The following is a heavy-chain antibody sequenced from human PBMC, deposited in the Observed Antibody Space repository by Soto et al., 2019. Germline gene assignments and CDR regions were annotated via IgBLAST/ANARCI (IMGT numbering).Heavy chain of an antibody. D-gene: IGHD1-7*01. J-gene: IGHJ5*02. Sequence: SETLSLTCTVSGGSISSGGYYWNWIRQHPGKGLEWIGYIYYSGSTYYNPSLKSRVSMSVDTSKNQFSLKLSSVTAADTAVYYCARDWVTGTTSLNCFDPWGQGTLVTVAS. V-gene: IGHV4-31*03. CDR1: GGSISSGGYY. CDR2: IYYSGST. CDR3: ARDWVTGTTSLNCFDP.